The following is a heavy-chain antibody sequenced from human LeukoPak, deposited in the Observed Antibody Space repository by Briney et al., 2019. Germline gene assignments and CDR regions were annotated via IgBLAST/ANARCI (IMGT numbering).Heavy chain of an antibody. Sequence: PSETLSLTCTVSGGSISSGSYYWSWIRQPAGKGLEWIGRIYTSGSTNYNPSLKSRVTISVDTSKNQFSLKLSSVTTADTAVYYCARVEEGYGSGRRGNFYYYMDVWGKGTTVTISS. CDR1: GGSISSGSYY. CDR3: ARVEEGYGSGRRGNFYYYMDV. V-gene: IGHV4-61*02. CDR2: IYTSGST. J-gene: IGHJ6*03. D-gene: IGHD3-10*01.